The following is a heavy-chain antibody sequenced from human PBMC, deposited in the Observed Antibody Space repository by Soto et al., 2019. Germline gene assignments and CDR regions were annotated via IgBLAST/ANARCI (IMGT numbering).Heavy chain of an antibody. Sequence: SETLSLTCTVSGGSISSYYWSWIRQPPGKGLEWIGYIYYSGSTNYNPSLKSRVTISVDTSKNQFSLKLSSVTAADTAVYYCARNLFGVADFDYWGQGTLVTVSS. D-gene: IGHD3-3*01. V-gene: IGHV4-59*01. CDR3: ARNLFGVADFDY. CDR2: IYYSGST. CDR1: GGSISSYY. J-gene: IGHJ4*02.